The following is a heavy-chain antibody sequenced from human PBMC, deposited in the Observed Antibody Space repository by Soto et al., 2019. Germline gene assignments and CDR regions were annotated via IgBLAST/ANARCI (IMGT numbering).Heavy chain of an antibody. CDR2: IYHSGST. J-gene: IGHJ6*02. V-gene: IGHV4-30-2*01. CDR3: ARVDLGYYGMDV. CDR1: GGSISSGGYS. Sequence: QLQLQESGSGLVKPSQTLSLTCAVSGGSISSGGYSWSWIRQPPGKGLEWIGYIYHSGSTYYNPSLRGRVTMPVDRSKHQFSLTLSSVTAADTAVYYCARVDLGYYGMDVWGQGTTVTVSS.